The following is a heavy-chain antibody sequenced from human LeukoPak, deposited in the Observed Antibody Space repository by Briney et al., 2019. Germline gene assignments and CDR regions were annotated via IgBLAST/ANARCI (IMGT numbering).Heavy chain of an antibody. CDR1: GFTCSSYW. V-gene: IGHV3-7*03. J-gene: IGHJ4*02. CDR3: ARPGGDTAMAIDY. CDR2: IKQDGSEK. Sequence: GGSLRLSCAASGFTCSSYWMSWGRQAPGKGLEWVANIKQDGSEKYYVDSVKGRFTISRDNAKNSLYLQMNSLRAEDTAVYYCARPGGDTAMAIDYWGQGTLVTVSS. D-gene: IGHD5-18*01.